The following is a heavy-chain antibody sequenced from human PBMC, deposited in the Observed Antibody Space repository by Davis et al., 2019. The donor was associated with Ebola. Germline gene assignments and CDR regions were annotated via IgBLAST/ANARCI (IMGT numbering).Heavy chain of an antibody. CDR1: GGSISSSSYY. Sequence: GSLRLSCTVSGGSISSSSYYWGWIRQPPGKGLEWIGSIYYSGSTYYNPSLKSRVTISVDTSKNQFSLKLSSVTAADTAVYYCARGQRWGQGTLVTVSS. V-gene: IGHV4-39*01. J-gene: IGHJ4*02. CDR3: ARGQR. CDR2: IYYSGST.